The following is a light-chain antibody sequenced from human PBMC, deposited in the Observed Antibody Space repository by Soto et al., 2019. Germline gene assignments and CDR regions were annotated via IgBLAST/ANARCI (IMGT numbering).Light chain of an antibody. V-gene: IGLV1-40*01. CDR3: LACGLSGRVV. CDR2: GNN. Sequence: QSVLTQPPSVSGAPGQRVTISCTGSSSNIGAGYDVHWYQQLPGRAPKLLIYGNNNRPSGVPDRVSGSKSGTSASLAVTGLEDEDEYDYYCLACGLSGRVVFGGRTKLTVL. CDR1: SSNIGAGYD. J-gene: IGLJ2*01.